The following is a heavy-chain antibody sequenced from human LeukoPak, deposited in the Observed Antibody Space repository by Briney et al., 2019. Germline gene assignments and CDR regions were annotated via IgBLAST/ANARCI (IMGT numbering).Heavy chain of an antibody. V-gene: IGHV4-61*10. CDR2: IYYSGST. CDR1: GGSISSGSYY. Sequence: PSETLSLTCTVSGGSISSGSYYWSWIRQPAGKGLEWIGYIYYSGSTNYNPSLKSRVTISVDTSKNQFSLKLSSVTAADTAVYYCARVHSSGYFAFDIWGQGTMVTVSS. J-gene: IGHJ3*02. CDR3: ARVHSSGYFAFDI. D-gene: IGHD3-22*01.